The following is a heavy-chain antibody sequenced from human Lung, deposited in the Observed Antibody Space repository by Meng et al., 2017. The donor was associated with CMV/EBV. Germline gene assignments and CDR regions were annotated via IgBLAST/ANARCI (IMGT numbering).Heavy chain of an antibody. CDR3: ARLFHTSLGTNYYYGMDV. J-gene: IGHJ6*02. Sequence: SXXVSXQASGYTFTGYNIHWVRQAPGQGLEWMGWINPHSGDTKYAQKFQGRVTLTTDTSINTAYMEVSRLKSDDTAVFFCARLFHTSLGTNYYYGMDVWXQGTTVTVSS. CDR1: GYTFTGYN. V-gene: IGHV1-2*02. D-gene: IGHD3-10*01. CDR2: INPHSGDT.